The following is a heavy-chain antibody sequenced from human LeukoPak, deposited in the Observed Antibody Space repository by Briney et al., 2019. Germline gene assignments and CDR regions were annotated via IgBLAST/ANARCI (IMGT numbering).Heavy chain of an antibody. CDR3: ARFPPTVARYYYYYYVDV. J-gene: IGHJ6*03. Sequence: SETLSLTCTVSGGSISSSSYYWGWIRQPPGKGLEWIGSIYYSGSTYYNPSLKSRVTISVDTSKNQFSLNLSSVTAADTAVYYCARFPPTVARYYYYYYVDVWGTGTTVTVSS. CDR1: GGSISSSSYY. CDR2: IYYSGST. D-gene: IGHD6-19*01. V-gene: IGHV4-39*07.